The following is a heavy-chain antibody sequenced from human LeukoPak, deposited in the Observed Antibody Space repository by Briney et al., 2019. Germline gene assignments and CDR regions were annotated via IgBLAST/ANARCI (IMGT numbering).Heavy chain of an antibody. D-gene: IGHD3-22*01. Sequence: ASVKVSCKASGYTFTSYAMHWVRQAPGQRLEWMGWINAGNGNTKYSQEFQGRVTMTTDTSTSTAYMELRSLRSDDTAVYYCARIVVSHWYFDLWGRGTLVTVSS. CDR2: INAGNGNT. CDR3: ARIVVSHWYFDL. V-gene: IGHV1-3*01. CDR1: GYTFTSYA. J-gene: IGHJ2*01.